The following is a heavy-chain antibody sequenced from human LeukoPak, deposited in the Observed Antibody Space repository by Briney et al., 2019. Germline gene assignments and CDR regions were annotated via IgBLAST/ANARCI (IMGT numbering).Heavy chain of an antibody. Sequence: GGSLRLSCAASGFTFSDYQMSWIRQAPGKGLEWVSYISSSSSYTNYADSVKGQFTISRDNAKNSLYLQMNSLRAEDTAVYYCAKAYYDTSGRMGGFDYWGQGTLVTVSS. D-gene: IGHD3-22*01. V-gene: IGHV3-11*03. CDR3: AKAYYDTSGRMGGFDY. J-gene: IGHJ4*02. CDR2: ISSSSSYT. CDR1: GFTFSDYQ.